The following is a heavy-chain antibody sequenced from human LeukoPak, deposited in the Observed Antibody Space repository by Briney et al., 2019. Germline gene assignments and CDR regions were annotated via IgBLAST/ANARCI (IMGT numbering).Heavy chain of an antibody. J-gene: IGHJ6*03. V-gene: IGHV1-8*01. D-gene: IGHD6-19*01. CDR2: RNPNSGNT. Sequence: ASVKVSCKASGYTFTSYDINWVRQATGQGLEWMGWRNPNSGNTGYAQKFQGRVTMTRNTSISTAYMELSSLRSEDTAVYYCARGSSGWFNYYYYMDVWGKGTTVTVSS. CDR3: ARGSSGWFNYYYYMDV. CDR1: GYTFTSYD.